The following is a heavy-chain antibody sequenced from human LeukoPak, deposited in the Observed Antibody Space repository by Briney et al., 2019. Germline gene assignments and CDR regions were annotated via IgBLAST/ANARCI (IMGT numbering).Heavy chain of an antibody. CDR1: GGSFSGYY. V-gene: IGHV4-34*01. CDR2: INHSGST. J-gene: IGHJ4*02. CDR3: ARAKVVPAASLMDY. Sequence: PSETLSLTCAVYGGSFSGYYWSWIRQPPGKELEWIGEINHSGSTNYNPSLKSRVTISVDTSKNQFSLKLSSVTAADTAVYYCARAKVVPAASLMDYWGQGTLVTVSS. D-gene: IGHD2-2*01.